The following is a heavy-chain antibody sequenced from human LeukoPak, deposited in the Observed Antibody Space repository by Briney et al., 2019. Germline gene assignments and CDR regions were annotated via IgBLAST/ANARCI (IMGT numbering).Heavy chain of an antibody. J-gene: IGHJ4*02. D-gene: IGHD3-10*01. CDR1: GGSISSSSYY. CDR3: ARPRDSGLHGDFDY. V-gene: IGHV4-39*01. Sequence: SETLSLTCTVSGGSISSSSYYWGWIRQPPGKGLEWIGSIDYTGSTYYNPSLKSRVTISVDTSKNQFSLKLSSVTAADTAVYYCARPRDSGLHGDFDYWGQGTLVTVSS. CDR2: IDYTGST.